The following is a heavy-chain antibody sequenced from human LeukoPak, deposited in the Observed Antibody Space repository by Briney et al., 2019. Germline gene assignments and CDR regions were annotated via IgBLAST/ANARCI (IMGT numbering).Heavy chain of an antibody. D-gene: IGHD3-10*01. CDR2: INPSGGST. V-gene: IGHV1-46*01. J-gene: IGHJ4*02. Sequence: GASVKVSCKASGYTFTSYYMHWVRQAPGQGLEWMGIINPSGGSTSYAQKFQGRVTMTRDTSTSTVYMELSSLRSEDTAVYYCARDVLLWFGELAGWYDYWGQGTLVTVSS. CDR3: ARDVLLWFGELAGWYDY. CDR1: GYTFTSYY.